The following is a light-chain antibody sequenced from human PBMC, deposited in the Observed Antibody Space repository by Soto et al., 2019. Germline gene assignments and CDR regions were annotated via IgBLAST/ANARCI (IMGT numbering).Light chain of an antibody. CDR2: KDS. CDR3: QSADISGPYV. V-gene: IGLV3-25*03. Sequence: SYELTQPPSVSVSPGQTARITCSGDALAKQYAYWYQQKPGHAPVLVLYKDSERPSGIPERFSGSSSGTTVTLTISGVQAEDEADYYCQSADISGPYVFGIGTKLTVL. CDR1: ALAKQY. J-gene: IGLJ1*01.